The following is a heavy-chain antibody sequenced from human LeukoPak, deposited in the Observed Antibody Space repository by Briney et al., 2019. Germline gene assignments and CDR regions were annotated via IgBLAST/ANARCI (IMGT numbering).Heavy chain of an antibody. D-gene: IGHD3-16*01. V-gene: IGHV3-48*01. CDR3: AREIRYYYGMDV. J-gene: IGHJ6*02. CDR2: ISTSSNPI. Sequence: PGGSLRLSCVASGFTFSSYDMHWVRQAPGKGLEWVSYISTSSNPIYYADSVKGRFTISRDNAKDSLYLQMNSLRAEDTAVYYCAREIRYYYGMDVWGQGTTVTVSS. CDR1: GFTFSSYD.